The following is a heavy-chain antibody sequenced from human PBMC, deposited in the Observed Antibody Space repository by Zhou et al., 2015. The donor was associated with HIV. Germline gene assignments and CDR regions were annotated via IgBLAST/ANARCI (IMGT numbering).Heavy chain of an antibody. CDR3: ARVRGAYYYDSDGNDGYDM. J-gene: IGHJ3*02. D-gene: IGHD3-22*01. CDR2: ISRSGTTI. Sequence: EVQLVESGGRLDTAWGGSLRLSCAATGFTFTTYDMTWIRQAPGKGLEWVAYISRSGTTIYHADSVKGRFTISRDNANNALYLQMKSLRAGDTAMYYCARVRGAYYYDSDGNDGYDMWGQGTMVTSLQ. V-gene: IGHV3-48*04. CDR1: GFTFTTYD.